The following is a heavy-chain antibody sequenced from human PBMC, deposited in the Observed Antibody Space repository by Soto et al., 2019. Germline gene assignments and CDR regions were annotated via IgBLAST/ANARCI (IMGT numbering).Heavy chain of an antibody. CDR1: GGSISSSSYY. V-gene: IGHV4-39*01. CDR3: ARAQNYYYYGMDV. J-gene: IGHJ6*02. CDR2: IYYSGST. Sequence: SETLSLTCTVSGGSISSSSYYWGWIRQPPGKGLEWIGSIYYSGSTYYNPSLKSRVTISVDTSKNQFSLKLSSVTAADTAMYYCARAQNYYYYGMDVWGQGTTVTVSS.